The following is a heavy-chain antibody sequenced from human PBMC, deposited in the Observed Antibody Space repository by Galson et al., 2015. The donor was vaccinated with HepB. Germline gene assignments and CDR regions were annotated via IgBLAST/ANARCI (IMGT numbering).Heavy chain of an antibody. V-gene: IGHV3-33*08. CDR3: ARGSSGYNRIDY. D-gene: IGHD3-3*01. CDR1: GFTFSSYG. J-gene: IGHJ4*02. CDR2: IWYDGSNK. Sequence: SLRLSCAASGFTFSSYGMHWVRQAPGKGLEWVAVIWYDGSNKYYADSVKGRFTISRDNSKNTLYLQMNSLRAEDTAVYYCARGSSGYNRIDYWGQGTLVTVSS.